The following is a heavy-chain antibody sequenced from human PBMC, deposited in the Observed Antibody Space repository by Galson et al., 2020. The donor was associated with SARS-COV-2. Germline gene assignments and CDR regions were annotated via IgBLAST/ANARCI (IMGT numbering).Heavy chain of an antibody. Sequence: SETLSLTCTVSGGSISSSSYYWGWIRQPPGKGLEWIGSIYYSASTYYTPSLQSRVTISVDTSKNQFALKLSSVTAADTAVYYCARDWLAVVVPAAFDYWGQGTLVTVSS. V-gene: IGHV4-39*06. CDR3: ARDWLAVVVPAAFDY. CDR2: IYYSAST. CDR1: GGSISSSSYY. J-gene: IGHJ4*02. D-gene: IGHD2-2*01.